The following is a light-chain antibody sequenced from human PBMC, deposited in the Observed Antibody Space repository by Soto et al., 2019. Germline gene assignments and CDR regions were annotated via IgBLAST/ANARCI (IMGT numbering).Light chain of an antibody. CDR2: DVS. J-gene: IGKJ1*01. V-gene: IGKV1-5*01. CDR1: QNIERW. CDR3: QQFNSGTWK. Sequence: DIQMTQSPSTLSASVGDRVTITCRASQNIERWLAWYQQKPGKAPKLLLYDVSSLESGVPSRFSGSGSGTEFILTINGLQHDDFATYFCQQFNSGTWKFGQATKADI.